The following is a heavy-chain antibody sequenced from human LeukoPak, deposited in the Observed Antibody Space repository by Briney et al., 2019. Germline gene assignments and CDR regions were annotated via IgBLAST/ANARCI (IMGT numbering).Heavy chain of an antibody. Sequence: GASVKVSCKASGYTFTNYAISWVRQAPGHGLEWVGWISVYNGNTDYAQKLQGRVTMTTDTSTSTAYMELRSLRSDDTAVHYCARVDYGSGKVFDYWGQGTLVTVSS. V-gene: IGHV1-18*01. CDR2: ISVYNGNT. J-gene: IGHJ4*02. CDR1: GYTFTNYA. CDR3: ARVDYGSGKVFDY. D-gene: IGHD3-10*01.